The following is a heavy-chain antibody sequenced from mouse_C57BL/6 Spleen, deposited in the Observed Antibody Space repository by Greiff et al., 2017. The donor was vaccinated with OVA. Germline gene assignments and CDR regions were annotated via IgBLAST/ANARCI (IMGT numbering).Heavy chain of an antibody. D-gene: IGHD2-2*01. CDR1: GYTFTSYW. J-gene: IGHJ3*01. CDR3: ARRGAGGYPGFAY. CDR2: IYPSDSET. Sequence: QVQLQQPGAELVRPGSSVKLSCTASGYTFTSYWMAWVKQRPGQGLEWIGNIYPSDSETHYDQKFKDKATLTVDKSSSTAYLQLSSLTSEDSAVYYCARRGAGGYPGFAYWGQGTLVTVSA. V-gene: IGHV1-61*01.